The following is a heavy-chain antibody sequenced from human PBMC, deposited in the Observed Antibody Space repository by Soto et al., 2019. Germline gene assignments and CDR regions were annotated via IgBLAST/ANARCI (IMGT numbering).Heavy chain of an antibody. CDR2: ISDDGSNK. J-gene: IGHJ4*02. Sequence: QGQLVESGGGVVQPGRSLRLSCAASGFTFSSFAMYWVRQAPGKGLEWVAVISDDGSNKYYADSVKGRFTISRDNSKNTLSLQMNNLRDEDTAVYYCASRYCHCTTCSPGAYWGQGTLVTVSS. CDR1: GFTFSSFA. V-gene: IGHV3-30-3*01. CDR3: ASRYCHCTTCSPGAY. D-gene: IGHD2-2*01.